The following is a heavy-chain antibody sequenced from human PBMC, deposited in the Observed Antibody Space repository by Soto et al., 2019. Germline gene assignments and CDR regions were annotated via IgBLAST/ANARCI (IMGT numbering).Heavy chain of an antibody. J-gene: IGHJ4*02. D-gene: IGHD3-16*01. CDR2: VKSKTDGGTT. Sequence: GGSLRLSCAASGFTFSNAWMTWVRQAPGKGLEWVGHVKSKTDGGTTDYAAPVKGRFTISRDDSRNTLFLQMNSLRVDDTALYYCVKELRSVRNEREAYCWGQGTLVTVSS. CDR1: GFTFSNAW. CDR3: VKELRSVRNEREAYC. V-gene: IGHV3-15*01.